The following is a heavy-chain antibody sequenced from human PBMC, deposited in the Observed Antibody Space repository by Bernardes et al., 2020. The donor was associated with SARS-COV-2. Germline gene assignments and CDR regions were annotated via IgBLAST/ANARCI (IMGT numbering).Heavy chain of an antibody. CDR3: AKDYEMSPSGSSWPDAFDF. J-gene: IGHJ4*02. D-gene: IGHD6-13*01. V-gene: IGHV3-23*01. Sequence: GGSLRLSCAASGFTFRRFSMSWVRQAPGKGLEWVSSISGVVGGTYYADSVEGRFTISRDNSKNTLYLQMNSLRAEDTAVYFCAKDYEMSPSGSSWPDAFDFWGQGTLVTVSS. CDR2: ISGVVGGT. CDR1: GFTFRRFS.